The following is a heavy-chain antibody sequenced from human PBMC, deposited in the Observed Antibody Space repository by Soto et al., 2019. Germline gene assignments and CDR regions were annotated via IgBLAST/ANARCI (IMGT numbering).Heavy chain of an antibody. CDR1: GYSFTSYW. CDR2: IDPSDSYT. V-gene: IGHV5-10-1*01. D-gene: IGHD3-10*01. CDR3: ARLLQSPYYYGSGSYNNYYYYYGMDV. J-gene: IGHJ6*02. Sequence: PGESLKISCKGSGYSFTSYWISWVRQMPGKGLEWMGRIDPSDSYTNYSPSFQGHVTISADKSISTAYLQWSSLKASDTAMYYCARLLQSPYYYGSGSYNNYYYYYGMDVWGQGTTVTVSS.